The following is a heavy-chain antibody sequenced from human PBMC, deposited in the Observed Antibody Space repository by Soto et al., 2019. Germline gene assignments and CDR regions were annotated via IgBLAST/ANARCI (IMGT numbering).Heavy chain of an antibody. Sequence: QVQLVQSGAVVKKPGASVKVSCKASGYTFSSYAMHWVRQAPGQRLEWMGWINAGIGNTKYSQKFQGRVTITRDTSASTAYMELNSLRSEDTAVYYCAREWDYWGQGTLVTVSS. CDR2: INAGIGNT. J-gene: IGHJ4*02. V-gene: IGHV1-3*01. CDR1: GYTFSSYA. CDR3: AREWDY.